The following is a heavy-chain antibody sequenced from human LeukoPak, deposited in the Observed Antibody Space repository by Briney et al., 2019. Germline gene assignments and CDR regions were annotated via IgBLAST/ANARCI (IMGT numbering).Heavy chain of an antibody. V-gene: IGHV3-23*01. CDR1: GFTFSRYV. Sequence: PGGSLRLSCAASGFTFSRYVMTWVRQAPGKGLEWVSEMSGSGTKTYYADSVKGRFTISRDNSRNTLNLQMNSLRAEDTAVYFCAKDQDYYGLGSYPTYWGQGTLVTVSS. D-gene: IGHD3-10*01. J-gene: IGHJ4*02. CDR2: MSGSGTKT. CDR3: AKDQDYYGLGSYPTY.